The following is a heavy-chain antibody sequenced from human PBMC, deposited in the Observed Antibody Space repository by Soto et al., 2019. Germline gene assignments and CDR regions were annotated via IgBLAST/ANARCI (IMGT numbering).Heavy chain of an antibody. D-gene: IGHD5-18*01. J-gene: IGHJ5*02. CDR2: ISGSGDST. CDR3: ALGYSYAPFDP. CDR1: GFTFSSYA. V-gene: IGHV3-23*01. Sequence: GGSLRLSCSASGFTFSSYAMSWVRQAPGKGLEWVSGISGSGDSTYYADSVKGRFTTSRDNSKNTLYMQMNSLRAEDTAIYYCALGYSYAPFDPWGQGTLVTVSS.